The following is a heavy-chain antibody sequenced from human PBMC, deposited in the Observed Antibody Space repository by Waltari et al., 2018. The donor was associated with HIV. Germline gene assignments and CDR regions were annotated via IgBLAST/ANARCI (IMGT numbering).Heavy chain of an antibody. Sequence: QVQLVESGGGVVQPGRSLRLSCAASGFPFSSFAMHWVRQAPGKGLEWVAVIAYDGSEKYYGDSVKGRFTISRDNSKNTLYLQMNSLRVEDTAVYYCARGRGGPDYWGQGTLVTVSS. V-gene: IGHV3-30*01. D-gene: IGHD3-10*01. CDR3: ARGRGGPDY. J-gene: IGHJ4*02. CDR1: GFPFSSFA. CDR2: IAYDGSEK.